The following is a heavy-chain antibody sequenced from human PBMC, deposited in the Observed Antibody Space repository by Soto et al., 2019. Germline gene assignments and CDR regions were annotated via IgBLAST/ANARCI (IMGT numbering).Heavy chain of an antibody. CDR3: ARGARLWYSGSYESVDY. Sequence: SETLSLTCTVSGGSISSYYWSWIRQPPGKGLEWIGYIYYSGSTNYNPSLKSRVTISVDTSKNQFSLKLSSVTAADTAVYYCARGARLWYSGSYESVDYWGQGTLVTVS. CDR2: IYYSGST. V-gene: IGHV4-59*01. D-gene: IGHD1-26*01. CDR1: GGSISSYY. J-gene: IGHJ4*02.